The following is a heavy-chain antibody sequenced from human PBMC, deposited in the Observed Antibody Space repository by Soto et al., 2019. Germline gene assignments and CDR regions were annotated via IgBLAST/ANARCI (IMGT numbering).Heavy chain of an antibody. D-gene: IGHD2-8*01. Sequence: QVQLVQSGAEVKKPGASVKVSCETSGYTFTSYYIHWVRQAPGQGLEWMGIINPSGGSTSYAQRFQGRVTMTRDTYTSTVFMELSGLRSEDTAVYFCAKEGLRADSDYWGQGTLVTVSS. J-gene: IGHJ4*02. V-gene: IGHV1-46*01. CDR3: AKEGLRADSDY. CDR2: INPSGGST. CDR1: GYTFTSYY.